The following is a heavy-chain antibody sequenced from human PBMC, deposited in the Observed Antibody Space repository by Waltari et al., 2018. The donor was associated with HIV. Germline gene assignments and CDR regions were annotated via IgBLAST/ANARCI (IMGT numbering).Heavy chain of an antibody. CDR2: IRGGGET. CDR1: GFIFTDFA. V-gene: IGHV3-23*01. J-gene: IGHJ3*01. Sequence: QLLESGGGLVEPGGSLRLSCAASGFIFTDFAMDWVRQAPGKGLEWVSAIRGGGETFYADSVKGRFTISIDNSKNTLYLQMNSLRADDAAVYYCVKDSGRAADVFDLWGQGTMVTVSS. D-gene: IGHD3-10*01. CDR3: VKDSGRAADVFDL.